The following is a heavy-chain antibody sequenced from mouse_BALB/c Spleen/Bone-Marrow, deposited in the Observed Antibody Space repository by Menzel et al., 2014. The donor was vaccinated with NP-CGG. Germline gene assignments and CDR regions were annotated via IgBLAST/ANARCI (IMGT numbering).Heavy chain of an antibody. J-gene: IGHJ3*01. V-gene: IGHV1-18*01. CDR2: VNPNNGGT. CDR1: GYSFTDYY. CDR3: ARDYDYGCAY. D-gene: IGHD2-4*01. Sequence: EVQLVESGPDLVKPGASVKISCKASGYSFTDYYMHWVEQSHGKSLEWIGRVNPNNGGTNYNQKFKGKAILTVDKSSNTAYMELRSLTSEDSAVYFCARDYDYGCAYWGQRTLVTVSA.